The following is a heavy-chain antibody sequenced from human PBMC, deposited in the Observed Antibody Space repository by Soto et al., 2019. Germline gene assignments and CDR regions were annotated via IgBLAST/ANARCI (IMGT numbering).Heavy chain of an antibody. CDR2: IYDSGST. J-gene: IGHJ5*01. CDR1: GGTIRSASYC. Sequence: TSETLSLTCLVSGGTIRSASYCWGCIRQPPGKWLEWIGIIYDSGSTYYTVSLKSHATRAVETSKSQFTLKLTYVTAAETGVYYCARHHTGAHREPLLPDWFHSWGQGTTVT. V-gene: IGHV4-39*01. CDR3: ARHHTGAHREPLLPDWFHS. D-gene: IGHD2-8*02.